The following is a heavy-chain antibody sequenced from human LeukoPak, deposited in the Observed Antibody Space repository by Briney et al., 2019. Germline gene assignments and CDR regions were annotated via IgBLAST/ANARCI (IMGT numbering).Heavy chain of an antibody. CDR3: ARDEDDFWSGYYDY. CDR2: IYTSGST. CDR1: GGSISSYY. Sequence: PSETLSLTCTVSGGSISSYYWSWLRQPAGKGLEWIGRIYTSGSTNYNPSLKSRVTMSVDTSKNQFSLKLSSVTAADTAVYYCARDEDDFWSGYYDYWGQGTLVTVSS. J-gene: IGHJ4*02. V-gene: IGHV4-4*07. D-gene: IGHD3-3*01.